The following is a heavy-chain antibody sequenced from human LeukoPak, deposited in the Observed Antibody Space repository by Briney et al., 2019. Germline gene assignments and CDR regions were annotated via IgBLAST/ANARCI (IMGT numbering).Heavy chain of an antibody. CDR1: GFTVSSNY. CDR2: IRSNSDGGTI. J-gene: IGHJ4*02. D-gene: IGHD7-27*01. CDR3: TKDLPFTGGVYSAY. V-gene: IGHV3-15*07. Sequence: PGGSLRLSCAASGFTVSSNYMNWVRQAPGKGLEWVGRIRSNSDGGTIDYAAPVKGRFTLSRDDSKNTLYLQMNSQQTEDTAVYYCTKDLPFTGGVYSAYWGQGTLVTVSS.